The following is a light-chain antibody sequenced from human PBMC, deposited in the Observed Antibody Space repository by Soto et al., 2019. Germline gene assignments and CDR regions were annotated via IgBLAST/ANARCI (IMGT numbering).Light chain of an antibody. J-gene: IGKJ3*01. V-gene: IGKV3-15*01. CDR3: QQYNEWPFT. Sequence: EMVMTQSPATLSVSPGERATLSCRASQNVNSNLAWYQQKPGQAPRFLIYGASTRATGIPARFSGSGSGTEFTLTISSLQSEDFAVYYCQQYNEWPFTFGPGTKVDIK. CDR1: QNVNSN. CDR2: GAS.